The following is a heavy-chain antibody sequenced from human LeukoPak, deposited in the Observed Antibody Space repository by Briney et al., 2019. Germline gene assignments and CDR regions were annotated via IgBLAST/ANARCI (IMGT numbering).Heavy chain of an antibody. CDR1: GFTFSDYY. D-gene: IGHD3-10*01. Sequence: GGSLRLSCAASGFTFSDYYMSWIRQAPGKGLEWVSYISSSGSTIYYADSVKGRFTISRDNAKNSLYLQMNSLRAEDTAVYYCASAPPRITMVRGVIHPVDYWGQGTLVTVSS. CDR2: ISSSGSTI. CDR3: ASAPPRITMVRGVIHPVDY. V-gene: IGHV3-11*04. J-gene: IGHJ4*02.